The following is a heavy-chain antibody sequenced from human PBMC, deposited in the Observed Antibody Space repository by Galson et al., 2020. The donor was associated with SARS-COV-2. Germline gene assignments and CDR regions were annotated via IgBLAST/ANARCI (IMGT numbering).Heavy chain of an antibody. CDR2: INYGGDST. CDR3: AKGGGGGTGTTGY. V-gene: IGHV3-23*01. D-gene: IGHD1-7*01. CDR1: GFTFNTYV. Sequence: GESLKISCGASGFTFNTYVMSWVRQAPGKGLEWVSSINYGGDSTYYADSLKGRFTISRDNSKNTLHLQINSLRAEDTALYYCAKGGGGGTGTTGYWGQGTLVIVSS. J-gene: IGHJ4*02.